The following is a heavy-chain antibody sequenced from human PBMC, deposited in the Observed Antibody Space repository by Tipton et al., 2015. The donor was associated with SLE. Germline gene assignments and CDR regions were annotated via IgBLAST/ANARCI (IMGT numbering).Heavy chain of an antibody. J-gene: IGHJ4*02. Sequence: RSLRLSCAASGFAFNSYTMHWVRQAPGKGLEWVAAISYFGTQIYYADSVKGRFTISRDNSKNTLYLEVNGLRAEDTAVYYCAREFTSFDFWGQGTLVSVSS. CDR2: ISYFGTQI. CDR1: GFAFNSYT. V-gene: IGHV3-30*04. CDR3: AREFTSFDF.